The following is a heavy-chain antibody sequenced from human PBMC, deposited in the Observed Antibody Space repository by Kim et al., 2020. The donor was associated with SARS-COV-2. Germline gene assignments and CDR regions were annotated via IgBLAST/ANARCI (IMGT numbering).Heavy chain of an antibody. J-gene: IGHJ5*02. CDR1: GGTLKSYP. CDR3: ARGKASTEGGNWFDP. Sequence: SVKVSCRASGGTLKSYPINWVRQAPGQGPEWLGRIIPILDMTNYAQKFQDRVSITADKSASVVFMELTRLTSEDTAMYYCARGKASTEGGNWFDPWGQGTLVIVSS. CDR2: IIPILDMT. V-gene: IGHV1-69*10. D-gene: IGHD1-1*01.